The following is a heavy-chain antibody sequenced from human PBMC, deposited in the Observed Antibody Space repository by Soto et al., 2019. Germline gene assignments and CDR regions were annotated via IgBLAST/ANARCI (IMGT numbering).Heavy chain of an antibody. D-gene: IGHD3-10*01. V-gene: IGHV3-33*01. Sequence: QVQLVESGGGVVQPGRSLRLSCAASGFTFSSYGMHWVRQAPGKGLEWAAVIWYDGSNKYYADSVKGRFTISRDNSKNTLYLQMNSLRAEDTAVYYCARVRISGTAFDIWGQGTMVTVSS. J-gene: IGHJ3*02. CDR2: IWYDGSNK. CDR1: GFTFSSYG. CDR3: ARVRISGTAFDI.